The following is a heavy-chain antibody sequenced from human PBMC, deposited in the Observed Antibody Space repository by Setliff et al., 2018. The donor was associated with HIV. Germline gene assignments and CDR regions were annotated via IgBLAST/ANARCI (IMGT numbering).Heavy chain of an antibody. J-gene: IGHJ4*02. V-gene: IGHV4-4*07. CDR2: IYTSGNV. CDR1: GGSIRSYY. CDR3: ARLHYDSRGYYHPY. D-gene: IGHD3-22*01. Sequence: SKTLSLTCTVSGGSIRSYYWSWIRQPAGKGLEWIGRIYTSGNVNYNPSLKSRVTISVDASRNQFYLKLSSVTAADTAVYYCARLHYDSRGYYHPYWGQGTLVTVSS.